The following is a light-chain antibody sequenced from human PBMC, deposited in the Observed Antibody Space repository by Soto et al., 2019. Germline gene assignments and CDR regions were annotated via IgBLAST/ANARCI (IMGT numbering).Light chain of an antibody. V-gene: IGKV3-20*01. CDR1: QSVNNNY. J-gene: IGKJ4*01. CDR2: GAS. CDR3: HQHSRSIT. Sequence: VLTQSPGTLSLSPGERATLSCSASQSVNNNYLAWYQQKPGQSPRLLIYGASIRATAIPDRFSGSGSGTDFTLTISRLEPEDSAVYYCHQHSRSITFGGGTKVEIK.